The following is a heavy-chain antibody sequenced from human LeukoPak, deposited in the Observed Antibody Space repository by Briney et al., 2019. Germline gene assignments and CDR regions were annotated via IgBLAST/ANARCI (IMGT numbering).Heavy chain of an antibody. J-gene: IGHJ4*02. D-gene: IGHD6-6*01. V-gene: IGHV3-30*01. CDR1: GFTFSSYA. CDR3: ARVSGRQLVPFDY. CDR2: ISYDGSNK. Sequence: GGSLRLSCAASGFTFSSYAMHWVRQAPGKGLEWVAVISYDGSNKYYADSVKGRFTIPRDNSKNTLYLQMNSLIAEDTAVYYCARVSGRQLVPFDYWGQGTLVTVSS.